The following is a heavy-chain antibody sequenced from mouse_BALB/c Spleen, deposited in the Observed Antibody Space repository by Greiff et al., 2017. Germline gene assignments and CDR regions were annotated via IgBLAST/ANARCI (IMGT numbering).Heavy chain of an antibody. CDR3: TRGYGNPFAY. Sequence: QVQLQQSGAELVKPGASVKLSCKASGYTFTSYYMYWVKQRPGQGLEWIGEINPSNGGTNFNEKFKSKATLTVDKSSSTAYMQLSSLTSEDSAVYYCTRGYGNPFAYWGQGTLVTVSA. J-gene: IGHJ3*01. CDR1: GYTFTSYY. CDR2: INPSNGGT. D-gene: IGHD2-10*02. V-gene: IGHV1S81*02.